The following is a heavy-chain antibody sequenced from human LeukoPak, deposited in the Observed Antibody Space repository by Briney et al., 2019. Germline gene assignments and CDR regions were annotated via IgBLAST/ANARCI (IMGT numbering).Heavy chain of an antibody. CDR3: ARGVGGVRGVINFDY. J-gene: IGHJ4*02. CDR2: IYNSGST. D-gene: IGHD3-10*01. Sequence: TSETLSLTCAVYGGSFSGYYWSWIRQPPGKGLDWIGEIYNSGSTNYNPSLKSRVTISVVTSKDQFCLKLSSVTAADTAVYYCARGVGGVRGVINFDYWVQGTLVTVSS. CDR1: GGSFSGYY. V-gene: IGHV4-34*01.